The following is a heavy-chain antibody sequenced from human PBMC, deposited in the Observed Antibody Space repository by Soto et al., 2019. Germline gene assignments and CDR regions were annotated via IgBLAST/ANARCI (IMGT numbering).Heavy chain of an antibody. CDR1: GGTFSSYA. Sequence: QVQLVQSGAEVKKPGSSVKVSCKASGGTFSSYAISWVRQAPGQGLEWMGGIIPIFGTANYAQKFQGRVTITADESTSTAYMERSSLRSEDTAVYYCATGVVAATKIAFDIWGQGTMVTVSS. V-gene: IGHV1-69*01. D-gene: IGHD2-15*01. CDR2: IIPIFGTA. CDR3: ATGVVAATKIAFDI. J-gene: IGHJ3*02.